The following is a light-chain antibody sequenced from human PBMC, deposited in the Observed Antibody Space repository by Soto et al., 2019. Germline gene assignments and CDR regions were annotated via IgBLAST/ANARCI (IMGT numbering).Light chain of an antibody. Sequence: ALTQPASVSGSPGQSITISCTGTSSDTAGYNYVSWYQQHPGKAPKLMIYEVSNRPSGVSNRFSGSQSGNTASLTISGLQAEDEANYYCSSYTTSNTPLYVFGTGTKVTVL. CDR2: EVS. CDR3: SSYTTSNTPLYV. V-gene: IGLV2-14*01. J-gene: IGLJ1*01. CDR1: SSDTAGYNY.